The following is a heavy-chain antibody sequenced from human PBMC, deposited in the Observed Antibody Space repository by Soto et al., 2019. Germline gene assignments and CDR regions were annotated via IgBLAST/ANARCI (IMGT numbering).Heavy chain of an antibody. D-gene: IGHD3-3*02. J-gene: IGHJ6*02. CDR1: GFTITAYW. CDR3: TRGAFEHAMDV. V-gene: IGHV3-74*03. CDR2: VGIDGSST. Sequence: EVQLVESGGGLAQPGGSLRLSCAASGFTITAYWMHWVRQAPGKGLVWVSRVGIDGSSTTYADSVKGRFTISRDNAKNTVYLQMNSLRDEDTAVYYCTRGAFEHAMDVWGQGTRVTVSS.